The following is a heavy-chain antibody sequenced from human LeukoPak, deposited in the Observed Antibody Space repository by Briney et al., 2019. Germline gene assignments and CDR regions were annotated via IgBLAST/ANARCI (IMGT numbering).Heavy chain of an antibody. D-gene: IGHD3-3*01. CDR2: ISYDGSNK. V-gene: IGHV3-30*03. CDR1: GFTFSSYG. Sequence: GGSLRLSCAASGFTFSSYGMHWVRQAPGKGLEWVAVISYDGSNKYYADSVKGRFTISRDNSKNTLYLQMNSLRAEDTAVYYCARAPYDFWSGYSGYYYYGMDVWGQGTTVTVSS. J-gene: IGHJ6*02. CDR3: ARAPYDFWSGYSGYYYYGMDV.